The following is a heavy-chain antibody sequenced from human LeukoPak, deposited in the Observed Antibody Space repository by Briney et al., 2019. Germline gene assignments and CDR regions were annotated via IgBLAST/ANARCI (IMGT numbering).Heavy chain of an antibody. D-gene: IGHD1-7*01. CDR1: GFTFSRYA. V-gene: IGHV3-30-3*01. CDR2: ISKDGSDK. J-gene: IGHJ4*02. Sequence: GGSLRLSCAASGFTFSRYAMHWVRQAPGKGLEWVAVISKDGSDKYYPGSVRGRFTTSRDNSKNTIYLQMDSLRAEDTAIYYCARDYWWNYDYWGQGALVTVSS. CDR3: ARDYWWNYDY.